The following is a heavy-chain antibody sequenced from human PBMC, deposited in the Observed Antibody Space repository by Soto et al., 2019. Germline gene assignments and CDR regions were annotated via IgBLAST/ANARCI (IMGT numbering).Heavy chain of an antibody. CDR1: GGSISSSSYY. D-gene: IGHD4-17*01. V-gene: IGHV4-39*01. J-gene: IGHJ4*02. Sequence: SETLSLTCTVSGGSISSSSYYWGWIRQPPGKGLEWIGSIYYSGSTYYNPSLKSRVTISVDTSKNQFSLKLSSVTAADTAVYYCASTLLYGDYVFDYWGQGTLVTVSS. CDR3: ASTLLYGDYVFDY. CDR2: IYYSGST.